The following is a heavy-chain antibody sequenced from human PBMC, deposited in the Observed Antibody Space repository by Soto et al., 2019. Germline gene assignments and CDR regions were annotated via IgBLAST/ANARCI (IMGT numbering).Heavy chain of an antibody. D-gene: IGHD6-13*01. CDR2: IYYSGST. CDR3: ARARIAAAVGGYGMDV. V-gene: IGHV4-31*03. CDR1: GGSISSGGYY. Sequence: SETLSLTCTVSGGSISSGGYYWSWIRQHPGKGLEWIGYIYYSGSTYYNPSLKSRVTISVDTSKNQFSLKLSSVTAADTAVYYCARARIAAAVGGYGMDVWGQGTKVT. J-gene: IGHJ6*02.